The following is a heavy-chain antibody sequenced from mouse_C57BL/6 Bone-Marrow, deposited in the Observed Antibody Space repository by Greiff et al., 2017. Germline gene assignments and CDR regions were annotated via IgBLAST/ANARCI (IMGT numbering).Heavy chain of an antibody. CDR1: GYTFTGYW. Sequence: QVQLQQSGAELMKPGASVKLSCTATGYTFTGYWIEWVKQRPGHGLEWIGEILPGSGSTNYNAKFKGKATFTADTSSNTAYMQLSSLTTEDSAIYYCASLRPLFAYWGQGTLVTVSA. J-gene: IGHJ3*01. V-gene: IGHV1-9*01. D-gene: IGHD1-2*01. CDR2: ILPGSGST. CDR3: ASLRPLFAY.